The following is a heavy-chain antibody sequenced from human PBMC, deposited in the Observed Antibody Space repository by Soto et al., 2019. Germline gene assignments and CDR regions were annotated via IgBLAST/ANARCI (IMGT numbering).Heavy chain of an antibody. CDR1: GYTFTSSA. D-gene: IGHD1-7*01. J-gene: IGHJ4*02. Sequence: GASVKVSCKASGYTFTSSAISWVRQAPGQGLEWMGWISPYNGDTNYAQKVQGRVTMTTDTSTSTAYMELRSLRSDDTALYYCARAGTTHPNQLDYWGQGTLVTVSS. CDR2: ISPYNGDT. V-gene: IGHV1-18*01. CDR3: ARAGTTHPNQLDY.